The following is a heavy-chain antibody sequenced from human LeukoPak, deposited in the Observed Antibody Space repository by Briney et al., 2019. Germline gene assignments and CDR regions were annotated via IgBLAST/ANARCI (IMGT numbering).Heavy chain of an antibody. D-gene: IGHD3-22*01. CDR3: ARRYDSSGYYYDTYYFDY. CDR2: INPNSGGT. V-gene: IGHV1-2*02. J-gene: IGHJ4*02. Sequence: ASVKVSCKASGYTFTGYYMHWVRQAPGQGLEWMGWINPNSGGTNYAQKFQGRVTMTRDTSISTAYMELSRLRSDDTAVYYCARRYDSSGYYYDTYYFDYWGQGTLVTVSS. CDR1: GYTFTGYY.